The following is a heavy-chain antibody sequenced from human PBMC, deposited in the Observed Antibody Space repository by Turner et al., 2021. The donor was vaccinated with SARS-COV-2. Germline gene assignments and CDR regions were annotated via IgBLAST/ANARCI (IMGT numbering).Heavy chain of an antibody. D-gene: IGHD3-10*01. CDR3: AKDAGVEEYFFDY. Sequence: EVPLLESGGGLVQPGGSLRLPCPASGLPFNNFGMSWVRQDPGKGLEWVSTISGSGENTHYAESVKGRFTISRDNSKNTLYLQMNSLRAEDTAIYYCAKDAGVEEYFFDYWGQGTLVTVSS. J-gene: IGHJ4*02. V-gene: IGHV3-23*01. CDR2: ISGSGENT. CDR1: GLPFNNFG.